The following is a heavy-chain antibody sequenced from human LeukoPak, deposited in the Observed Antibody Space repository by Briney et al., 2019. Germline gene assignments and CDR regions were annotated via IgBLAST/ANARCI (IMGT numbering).Heavy chain of an antibody. D-gene: IGHD3-10*01. CDR2: ISAYNGNT. CDR3: ARDDTYYYGSGSYRYNWFDP. CDR1: GYTFTSYG. Sequence: GASVKVSCKASGYTFTSYGISWVRQAPGQGLEWMGWISAYNGNTNYAQKLQGRVTMTRDTSTSTVYMELSSLRSEDTAVYYCARDDTYYYGSGSYRYNWFDPWGQGTLVTVSS. J-gene: IGHJ5*02. V-gene: IGHV1-18*01.